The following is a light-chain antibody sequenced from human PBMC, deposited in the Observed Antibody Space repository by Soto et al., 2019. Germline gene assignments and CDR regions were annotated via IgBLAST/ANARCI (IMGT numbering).Light chain of an antibody. CDR1: SSNIGSNY. CDR3: ASWDDSLSGVV. CDR2: RNN. J-gene: IGLJ2*01. Sequence: QSVLTQPPSASGTPGQRVTISCSGSSSNIGSNYVYWYQQLPGTATKLLIYRNNQRPSGVPDRFSGSKSGTSASPAISGLRSEDEADDYCASWDDSLSGVVFGGGTKLTVL. V-gene: IGLV1-47*01.